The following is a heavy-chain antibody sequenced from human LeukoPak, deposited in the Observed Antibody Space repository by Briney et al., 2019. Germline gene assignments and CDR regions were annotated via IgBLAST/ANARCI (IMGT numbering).Heavy chain of an antibody. V-gene: IGHV1-2*02. CDR2: INPNSGGT. CDR3: ARDRNVDGDYLGWFDP. D-gene: IGHD4-17*01. J-gene: IGHJ5*02. CDR1: GYTFTAYY. Sequence: GASVKVSCKASGYTFTAYYMHWVRQAPGQGLEWMGWINPNSGGTKYAQKFQGRVTMTRDTSISTAYMELSRLRSDDTAVYYCARDRNVDGDYLGWFDPWGQGTLVTVSS.